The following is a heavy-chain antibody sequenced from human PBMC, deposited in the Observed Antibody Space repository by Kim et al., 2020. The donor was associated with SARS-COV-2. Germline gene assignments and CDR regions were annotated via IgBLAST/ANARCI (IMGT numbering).Heavy chain of an antibody. CDR1: GFTFSSYA. Sequence: GGSLRLSCAASGFTFSSYAMHWVRQAPGKGLEWVAVISYDGSNKYYADSVKGRFTISRDNSKNTLYLQMNSLRAEDTAVYYCARDLAGEYCSSTSCYQSSLTGMDVWGKGTTVTVSS. D-gene: IGHD2-2*01. J-gene: IGHJ6*04. CDR3: ARDLAGEYCSSTSCYQSSLTGMDV. CDR2: ISYDGSNK. V-gene: IGHV3-30-3*01.